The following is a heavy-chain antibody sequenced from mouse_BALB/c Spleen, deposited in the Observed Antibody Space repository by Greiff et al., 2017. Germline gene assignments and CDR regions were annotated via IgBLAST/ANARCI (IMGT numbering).Heavy chain of an antibody. Sequence: EVQLQQSGAELVRSGASVKLSCTASGFNIKDYYMHWVKQRPEQGLEWIGWIDPENGDTEYAPKFQGKATMTADTSSNTAYLQLSSLTSEDTAVYYCGGGGKSAMDYWGQGTSVTVSS. V-gene: IGHV14-4*02. J-gene: IGHJ4*01. CDR1: GFNIKDYY. CDR2: IDPENGDT. CDR3: GGGGKSAMDY. D-gene: IGHD1-1*02.